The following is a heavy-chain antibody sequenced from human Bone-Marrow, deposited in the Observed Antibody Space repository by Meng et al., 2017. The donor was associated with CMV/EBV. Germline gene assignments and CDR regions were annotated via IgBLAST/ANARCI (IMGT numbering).Heavy chain of an antibody. CDR3: ARVRYYDSSGYPFDFGY. D-gene: IGHD3-22*01. CDR1: YTFANHG. CDR2: VTTYKSNT. V-gene: IGHV1-18*04. Sequence: YTFANHGISCVRQAPGQGPAWMGWVTTYKSNTNYAQKLQGRVTMTTDTSTSTGYMELRSLRSDDTAVYYCARVRYYDSSGYPFDFGYWGQGTLVTVSS. J-gene: IGHJ4*02.